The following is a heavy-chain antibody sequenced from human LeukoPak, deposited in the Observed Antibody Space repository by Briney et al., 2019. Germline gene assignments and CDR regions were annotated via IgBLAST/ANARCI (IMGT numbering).Heavy chain of an antibody. CDR2: IHHGGST. V-gene: IGHV4-38-2*01. D-gene: IGHD2-21*02. J-gene: IGHJ4*02. CDR1: AYSISSGYY. CDR3: ATNVTYSFDN. Sequence: KSSETLSLTCAVSAYSISSGYYWGWIRPPPGKVLEWIGSIHHGGSTYYNPSLKSRITISIDRSKNQFSLKLNSVTAADSAVYYCATNVTYSFDNWGQGTLVTVSS.